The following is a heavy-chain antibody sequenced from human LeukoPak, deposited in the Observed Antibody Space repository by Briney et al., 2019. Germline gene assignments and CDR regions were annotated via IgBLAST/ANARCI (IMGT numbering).Heavy chain of an antibody. CDR2: ISAYNGNT. J-gene: IGHJ6*03. Sequence: ASVKVSCKASGYTFTSYGISWVRQAPGQGLEWMGWISAYNGNTNYAQKLQGRVTMTTDTSTSTAYMELRSLRSDDTAVYYCARLPRNGYDFWSGYYIYYYYMDVWGKGTTVTVSS. CDR1: GYTFTSYG. V-gene: IGHV1-18*01. D-gene: IGHD3-3*01. CDR3: ARLPRNGYDFWSGYYIYYYYMDV.